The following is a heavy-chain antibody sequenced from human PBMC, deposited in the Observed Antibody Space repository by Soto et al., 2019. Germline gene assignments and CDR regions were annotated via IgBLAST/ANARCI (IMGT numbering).Heavy chain of an antibody. CDR2: ISSSTSTK. CDR3: ARDPLPNYFDGRPYLNDAFDI. V-gene: IGHV3-48*01. J-gene: IGHJ3*02. CDR1: GFTFSSNS. D-gene: IGHD3-22*01. Sequence: GSLRLSCTASGFTFSSNSMSWVRQAPGKGLEWVSYISSSTSTKYYADSVKGRFTISRDNAKNSLYLQMNSLRAEDTAVYYCARDPLPNYFDGRPYLNDAFDIWGQGTMVTVSS.